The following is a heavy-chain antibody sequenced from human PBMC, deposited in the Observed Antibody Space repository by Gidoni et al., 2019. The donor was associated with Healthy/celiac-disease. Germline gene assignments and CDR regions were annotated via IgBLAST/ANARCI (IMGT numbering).Heavy chain of an antibody. CDR1: GLTCDDYA. CDR3: ARAVGRGLLWFGELLDYYFDY. V-gene: IGHV3-20*04. J-gene: IGHJ4*02. CDR2: FNWDVGGT. D-gene: IGHD3-10*01. Sequence: EVQLVASGGGVVRPGGSLRLSCAASGLTCDDYALSGVRQAPGKGLGWVACFNWDVGGTGYADAWKGRFNISRDNGKNSLFLQMNSLRAEDTALYYCARAVGRGLLWFGELLDYYFDYLGQGTLVTVSS.